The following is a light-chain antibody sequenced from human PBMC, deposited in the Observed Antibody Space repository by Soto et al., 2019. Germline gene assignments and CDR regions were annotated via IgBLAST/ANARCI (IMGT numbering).Light chain of an antibody. CDR3: QQYGSSPRT. J-gene: IGKJ1*01. Sequence: IVLTQSPGTLSMSPGERATLYCRASQSISSNYLAWSQQKPGQAPRLLIYGASSRATGIPDRFSGSGSGTDFTLTISRLEAEDFAVYYCQQYGSSPRTFGQGTKVEFK. V-gene: IGKV3-20*01. CDR1: QSISSNY. CDR2: GAS.